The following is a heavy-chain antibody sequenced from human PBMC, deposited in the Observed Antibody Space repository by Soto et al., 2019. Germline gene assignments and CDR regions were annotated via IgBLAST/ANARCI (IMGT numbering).Heavy chain of an antibody. CDR2: INSGGGST. CDR3: ARDLAGLTTVLYFYGMDV. CDR1: GYTFTNYY. Sequence: ASVKVSCKASGYTFTNYYIYWVRQAPGQGLEWKGIINSGGGSTSYAQKFQGRVTMTRDTSTSTVYMELSSLRSEDTAVYYCARDLAGLTTVLYFYGMDVWG. J-gene: IGHJ6*02. V-gene: IGHV1-46*01. D-gene: IGHD4-4*01.